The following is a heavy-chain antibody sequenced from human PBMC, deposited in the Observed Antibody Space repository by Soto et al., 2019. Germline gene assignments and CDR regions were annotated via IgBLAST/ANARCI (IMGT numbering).Heavy chain of an antibody. CDR2: ITTSGSTK. J-gene: IGHJ4*02. D-gene: IGHD4-17*01. V-gene: IGHV3-48*03. CDR1: NFTLSNYD. CDR3: ARVGRIYGDYEGFFET. Sequence: EDHLAESGGGLVQPGGSLSLSCAASNFTLSNYDMNWVRQTPGKGLEWISYITTSGSTKYYADSVKGRSPISRDNAKNSVYLQMNRLRAEDTGIYYCARVGRIYGDYEGFFETRGKGTLVTVSS.